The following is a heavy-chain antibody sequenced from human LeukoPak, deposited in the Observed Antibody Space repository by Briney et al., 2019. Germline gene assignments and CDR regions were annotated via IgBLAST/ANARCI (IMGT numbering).Heavy chain of an antibody. J-gene: IGHJ4*02. CDR2: ISSSSSYI. V-gene: IGHV3-21*01. Sequence: PGGSLRLSCAASGFTFSSYSMNWIRQAPGKGLEWVSSISSSSSYIYYADSVKGRFTISRDNAKNSLYLQMNSLRAEDTAVYYCARGPGYCSSTSCCTPFDYWGQGTLVTVSS. CDR3: ARGPGYCSSTSCCTPFDY. CDR1: GFTFSSYS. D-gene: IGHD2-2*02.